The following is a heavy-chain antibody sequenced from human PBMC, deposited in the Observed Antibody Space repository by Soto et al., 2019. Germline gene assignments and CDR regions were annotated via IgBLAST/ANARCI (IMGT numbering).Heavy chain of an antibody. CDR2: ISYDGSNE. J-gene: IGHJ5*02. V-gene: IGHV3-30-3*01. Sequence: GGSLRLSCAASGFTFSSYAMHWARQAPGKGLEWVAVISYDGSNEYYADSVKGRFTISRDNSKNTLYLQMNSLRAEDTAVYYCARVTHDSSIYGGFDPWGQGTLVTVSS. CDR3: ARVTHDSSIYGGFDP. CDR1: GFTFSSYA. D-gene: IGHD3-22*01.